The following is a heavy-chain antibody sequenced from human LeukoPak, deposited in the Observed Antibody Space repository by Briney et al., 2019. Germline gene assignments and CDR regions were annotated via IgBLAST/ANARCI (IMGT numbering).Heavy chain of an antibody. CDR3: ARDRGIEMATIGY. CDR2: IWYDGSNK. Sequence: PGGSLRLSCAASGFTFSSYGMHWVRQAPGKGLEWVAVIWYDGSNKYYADSVKGRFTISRDNSKNTLYLQMNSLRAEDTAVYYCARDRGIEMATIGYWGQGTLVTVSS. D-gene: IGHD5-24*01. CDR1: GFTFSSYG. J-gene: IGHJ4*02. V-gene: IGHV3-33*01.